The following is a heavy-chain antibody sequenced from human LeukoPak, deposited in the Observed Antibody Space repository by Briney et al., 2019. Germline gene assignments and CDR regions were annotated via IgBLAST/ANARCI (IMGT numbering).Heavy chain of an antibody. J-gene: IGHJ5*02. CDR3: ARPRLQTLGA. CDR1: GYTFIHYY. V-gene: IGHV1-2*02. CDR2: INPNSGDT. Sequence: APLKVSCKASGYTFIHYYIHWVRQAPGERLERIGWINPNSGDTNYVQKFQGRVTMTRETSIRTAYMGWSRVRSADTAAYYCARPRLQTLGAWREGTLVSVSS. D-gene: IGHD5-24*01.